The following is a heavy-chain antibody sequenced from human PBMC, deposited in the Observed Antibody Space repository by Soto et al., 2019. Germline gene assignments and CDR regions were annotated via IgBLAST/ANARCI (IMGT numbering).Heavy chain of an antibody. CDR3: ARDPSWIQLTNWFDP. V-gene: IGHV1-18*01. J-gene: IGHJ5*02. CDR1: GYTFTSYG. D-gene: IGHD5-18*01. Sequence: GASVKVSCKASGYTFTSYGISWVRQAPGQGLEWMGWISAYNGNTNYAQKLQGRVTMTTDTSTSTAYMELRGLRSDDTAVYYCARDPSWIQLTNWFDPWGQGTLVTVSS. CDR2: ISAYNGNT.